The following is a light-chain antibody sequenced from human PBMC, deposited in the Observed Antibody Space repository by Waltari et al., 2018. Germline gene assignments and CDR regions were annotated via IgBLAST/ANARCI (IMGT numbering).Light chain of an antibody. CDR2: AAS. CDR1: QDISNY. V-gene: IGKV1-16*02. CDR3: QQYNSYPLT. J-gene: IGKJ4*01. Sequence: DIQMTQSPSSLSASVGDRVTITCRASQDISNYLAWFQQKPGKAPKSLISAASSLQSGVPSKFSGSGSGTDVTLTISSLQAEDFATYYCQQYNSYPLTFGGGTKVEIK.